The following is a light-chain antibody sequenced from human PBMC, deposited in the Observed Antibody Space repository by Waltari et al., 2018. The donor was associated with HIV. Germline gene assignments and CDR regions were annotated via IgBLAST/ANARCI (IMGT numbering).Light chain of an antibody. Sequence: QSALTQPPSASGSPGQSVTISCTGTSSDVGAYSYVSWYQQHPGKAPKLMIYEVSKRPSGVPDRFSGSKSGNTASLAITGLQAEDEADYYCQSYDTSLSGSVFGGGTKLTVL. J-gene: IGLJ3*02. CDR2: EVS. CDR1: SSDVGAYSY. V-gene: IGLV2-8*01. CDR3: QSYDTSLSGSV.